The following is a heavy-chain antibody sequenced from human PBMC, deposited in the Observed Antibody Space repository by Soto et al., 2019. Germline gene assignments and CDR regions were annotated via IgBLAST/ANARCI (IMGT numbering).Heavy chain of an antibody. D-gene: IGHD6-13*01. V-gene: IGHV3-30*18. CDR3: AKDPPSERMQPDYGMDV. J-gene: IGHJ6*02. CDR2: ISYDGSNK. Sequence: GGSLRLCCGASGFTFSSYGMRWVRQAPGKGLEWVAVISYDGSNKYYADSVKGRFTISRDNSKNTLYLQMNSLRVEDTAVYYCAKDPPSERMQPDYGMDVWGQGTTVTVSS. CDR1: GFTFSSYG.